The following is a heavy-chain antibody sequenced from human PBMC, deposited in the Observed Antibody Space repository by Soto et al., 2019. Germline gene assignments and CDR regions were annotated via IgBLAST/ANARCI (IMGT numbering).Heavy chain of an antibody. J-gene: IGHJ6*02. CDR1: GYTFTSYG. CDR2: ISAYNGNT. Sequence: GASVKVSCKASGYTFTSYGISWVRQAPGQGLEWMGWISAYNGNTNYAQKLQGRVTMTTDTSTSTAYMELRSLRSDDTAVYYCARRAVGANHLYYYYGMDVWGQGTTVTVS. V-gene: IGHV1-18*04. CDR3: ARRAVGANHLYYYYGMDV. D-gene: IGHD1-26*01.